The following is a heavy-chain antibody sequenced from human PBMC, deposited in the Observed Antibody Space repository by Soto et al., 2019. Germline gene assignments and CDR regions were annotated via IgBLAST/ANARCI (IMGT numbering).Heavy chain of an antibody. CDR1: GGTFSSYA. V-gene: IGHV1-69*01. D-gene: IGHD4-4*01. CDR3: ARNLKYNDYSTDATYLY. Sequence: QVQLVQSGAEVKRPGSSVTVSCKSSGGTFSSYAINWVRKAPGQGLEWLGGVIPIFHASDYAQKFQGRVRITADESTGTTYMDLSHLSYEGTTMYFWARNLKYNDYSTDATYLYWGQGTLVPVFS. CDR2: VIPIFHAS. J-gene: IGHJ4*02.